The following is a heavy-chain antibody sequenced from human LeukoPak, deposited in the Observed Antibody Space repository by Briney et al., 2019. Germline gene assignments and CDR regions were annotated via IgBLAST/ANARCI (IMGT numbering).Heavy chain of an antibody. CDR2: IYYSGST. V-gene: IGHV4-31*11. CDR1: GGSFGGYY. J-gene: IGHJ4*02. D-gene: IGHD3-22*01. Sequence: SETLSLTCAVYGGSFGGYYWSWIRQHPGKGLEWIGYIYYSGSTYYNPSLKSRVTISVDTSKNQFSLKLSSVTAADTAVYYCARETDYYDSSGFDYWGQGTLVTVSS. CDR3: ARETDYYDSSGFDY.